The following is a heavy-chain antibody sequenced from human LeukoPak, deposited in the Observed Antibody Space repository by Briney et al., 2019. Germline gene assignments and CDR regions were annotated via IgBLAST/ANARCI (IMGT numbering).Heavy chain of an antibody. CDR1: RLTFSSYS. Sequence: GGSLRLSCAASRLTFSSYSMNWVRQAPGKGLEWISYISSGSSTIYYADSVKGRFTISRDNAKNSLYLHLSSLRAEDTAVYYCARSGSSYDGSQSWFDYWGHGTLVTVSS. V-gene: IGHV3-48*01. CDR3: ARSGSSYDGSQSWFDY. CDR2: ISSGSSTI. D-gene: IGHD3-22*01. J-gene: IGHJ4*01.